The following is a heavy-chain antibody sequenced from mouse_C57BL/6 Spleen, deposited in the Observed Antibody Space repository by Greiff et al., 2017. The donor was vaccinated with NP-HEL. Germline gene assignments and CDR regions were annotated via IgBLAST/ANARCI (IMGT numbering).Heavy chain of an antibody. J-gene: IGHJ2*01. V-gene: IGHV1-54*01. CDR1: GYAFTNYL. Sequence: VQVVESGAELVRPGTSVKVSCKASGYAFTNYLIEWVKQRPGQGLEWIGVINPGSGGTNYNEKFKGKATLTADKSSSTAYMQLSSLTSEDSAVYFCARNVYFDYWGQGTTLTVSS. CDR3: ARNVYFDY. CDR2: INPGSGGT.